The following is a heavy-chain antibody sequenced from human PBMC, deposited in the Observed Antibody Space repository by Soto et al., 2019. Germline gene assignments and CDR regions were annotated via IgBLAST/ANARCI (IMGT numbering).Heavy chain of an antibody. J-gene: IGHJ5*02. D-gene: IGHD2-8*02. Sequence: SETLSLTCTVSGDSLSSYYWTWIRQPPEKRLEWIGYIHYSGSTNYNPSLKSRVTISVDTSKNQFSLKLSSVTAADTALYYCASLNADGGVGETPLWGFDPWGQGTLVTVSS. CDR1: GDSLSSYY. V-gene: IGHV4-59*08. CDR2: IHYSGST. CDR3: ASLNADGGVGETPLWGFDP.